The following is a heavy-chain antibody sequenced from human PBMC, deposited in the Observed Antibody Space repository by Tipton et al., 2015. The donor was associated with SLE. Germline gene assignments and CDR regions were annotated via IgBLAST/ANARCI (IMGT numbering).Heavy chain of an antibody. J-gene: IGHJ4*02. V-gene: IGHV4-39*07. CDR1: GGSVSSNNYY. Sequence: LRLSCTVSGGSVSSNNYYWGWIRQPPGKGLEWIGDVYYSGSSFYNPSLKSRVTISVDTSKNQLSLKLNSVTAADTAVYYCARAHYYIDSWGQGTLVTVSS. CDR3: ARAHYYIDS. CDR2: VYYSGSS.